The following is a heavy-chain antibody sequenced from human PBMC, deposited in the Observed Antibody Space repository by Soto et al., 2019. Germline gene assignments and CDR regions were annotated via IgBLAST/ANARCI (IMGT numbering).Heavy chain of an antibody. V-gene: IGHV4-34*01. D-gene: IGHD1-26*01. J-gene: IGHJ3*02. Sequence: SETLSLTCAVYGGSFSGYYWSWIRQSPGKGLEWIGEINYRGSTNYNPSFKSRVTISVDTSKNQFSLKLRSVTAADTAVYYCARHGIGLDAFDIRGQGTMVTVSS. CDR3: ARHGIGLDAFDI. CDR1: GGSFSGYY. CDR2: INYRGST.